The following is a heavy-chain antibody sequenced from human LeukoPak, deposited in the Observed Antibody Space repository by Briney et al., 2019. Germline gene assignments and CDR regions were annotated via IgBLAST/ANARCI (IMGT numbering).Heavy chain of an antibody. Sequence: ASVKVSCKTSGYTFTNYYVHWVRQAPGQGLEWMGTINPSGGSTSYAQKFQGRVTMTRDTSTSTVYMELSSLRSEDTAVFYCARSSAYDYWGQGTLVTVSS. CDR1: GYTFTNYY. CDR3: ARSSAYDY. CDR2: INPSGGST. D-gene: IGHD3-22*01. J-gene: IGHJ4*02. V-gene: IGHV1-46*01.